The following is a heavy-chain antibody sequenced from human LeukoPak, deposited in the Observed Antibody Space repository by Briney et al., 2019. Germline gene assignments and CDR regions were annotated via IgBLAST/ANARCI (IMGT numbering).Heavy chain of an antibody. V-gene: IGHV4-59*01. CDR1: GGSINSYY. J-gene: IGHJ4*02. CDR2: IYYSGTT. CDR3: ARNPRRKYFDY. Sequence: SETLSLTCTVSGGSINSYYWSWVRQPPGRALEWIGYIYYSGTTNYNPSLKSRVTISVDTSKNQFSLNLTSVTAADTAVYYCARNPRRKYFDYWGQGTLVTVSS.